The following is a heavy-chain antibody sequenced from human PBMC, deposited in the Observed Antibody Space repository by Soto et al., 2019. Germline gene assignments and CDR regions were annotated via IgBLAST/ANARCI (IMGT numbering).Heavy chain of an antibody. CDR3: ASGPRMWLAGGGY. Sequence: QVQLEQWGAGLLKPSETLSLTCAVYGGSFSGYYWSWIRQPPGKGLEWLGEINHSGITDYNPSLKSRITISIDTSKKQFSLKLNSVTAADTAVYYCASGPRMWLAGGGYWGQGTQVTVSS. CDR2: INHSGIT. CDR1: GGSFSGYY. J-gene: IGHJ4*02. D-gene: IGHD6-19*01. V-gene: IGHV4-34*01.